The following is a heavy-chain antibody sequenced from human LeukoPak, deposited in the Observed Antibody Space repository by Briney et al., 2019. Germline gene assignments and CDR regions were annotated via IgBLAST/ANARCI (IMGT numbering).Heavy chain of an antibody. D-gene: IGHD2-15*01. V-gene: IGHV4-4*07. CDR2: IYTSGST. CDR3: ASGYCSGGSCYQLVY. CDR1: GGSISSYY. J-gene: IGHJ4*02. Sequence: SETLSLTCTVSGGSISSYYWSWIRQPAGKGLEWIGRIYTSGSTNYNPSLKSRVTMSVDTSKNQFSLKLSSVPAADTAVYYCASGYCSGGSCYQLVYWGQGTLVTVSS.